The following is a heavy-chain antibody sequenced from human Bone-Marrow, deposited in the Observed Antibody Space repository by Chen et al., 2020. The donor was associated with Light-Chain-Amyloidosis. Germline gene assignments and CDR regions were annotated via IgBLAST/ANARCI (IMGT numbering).Heavy chain of an antibody. CDR3: VRHLGAWDDRDAFDI. D-gene: IGHD1-1*01. Sequence: EVQLVESGGGLVKPGGSLRLSCAASGFTFSSYSINWVRQTPGKGLEWVSSITTSSNYIYYADSVKGRFTISRDNAKNSLYLQMNSLRAEDTAMYYCVRHLGAWDDRDAFDIWGQGTMVTVSS. CDR2: ITTSSNYI. V-gene: IGHV3-21*01. CDR1: GFTFSSYS. J-gene: IGHJ3*02.